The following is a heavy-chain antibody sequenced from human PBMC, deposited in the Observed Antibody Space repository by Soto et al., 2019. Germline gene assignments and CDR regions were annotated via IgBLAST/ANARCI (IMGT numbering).Heavy chain of an antibody. CDR3: ARAEMVVAATPELTYFDY. CDR1: GASISSYY. D-gene: IGHD2-15*01. J-gene: IGHJ4*02. V-gene: IGHV4-59*01. CDR2: IFHSGST. Sequence: PSETLSLTCTVSGASISSYYWSWIRQPPGKGLEWVGYIFHSGSTNCNPSLKSRVTLSVDTSKNQFSLKLSSVTAADTAVYYCARAEMVVAATPELTYFDYWGQGTLVTVSS.